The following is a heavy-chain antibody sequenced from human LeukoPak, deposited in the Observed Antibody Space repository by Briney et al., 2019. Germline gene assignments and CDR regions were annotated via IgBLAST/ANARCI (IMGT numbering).Heavy chain of an antibody. Sequence: PSQTLSLTCTVSGGSITSDDYYWSWIRQPPGKGLEWIGYIYYSGNTYYNPSLKSRVTISLDTSKNQFSLKLSSVTAADTAVYYCARAPELPHQVDYWGQGTLVTVSS. D-gene: IGHD1-7*01. CDR2: IYYSGNT. V-gene: IGHV4-30-4*01. J-gene: IGHJ4*02. CDR3: ARAPELPHQVDY. CDR1: GGSITSDDYY.